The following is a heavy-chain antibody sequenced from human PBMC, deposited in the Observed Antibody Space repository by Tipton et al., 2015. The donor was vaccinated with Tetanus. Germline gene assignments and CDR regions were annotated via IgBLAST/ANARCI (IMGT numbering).Heavy chain of an antibody. CDR3: ARRGGGSTFDH. J-gene: IGHJ4*02. CDR1: GDSVSTGNFY. V-gene: IGHV4-30-4*01. D-gene: IGHD1-26*01. CDR2: IHHSGLA. Sequence: LRLSCTVSGDSVSTGNFYWSWIRQPPGKGLEWIAFIHHSGLAFSKPSLKSRVSISIDTSQNQFSLRLTSVTAADTAVYFCARRGGGSTFDHWGQGTLVTVSS.